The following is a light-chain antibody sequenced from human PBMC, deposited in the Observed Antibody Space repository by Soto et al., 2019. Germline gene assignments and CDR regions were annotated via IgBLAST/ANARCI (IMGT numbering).Light chain of an antibody. J-gene: IGKJ3*01. CDR3: MQTLQTPLT. V-gene: IGKV2-28*01. Sequence: DIAMTQSPLSLPVTPGEPASISCRSSQSLLHSNGNHYLDWYLQKPGQSPQLLIHLGSHRASGVPDRFSGSGSGTDFTLTISRVEAEDVGLYYCMQTLQTPLTFGPGTKVEIK. CDR2: LGS. CDR1: QSLLHSNGNHY.